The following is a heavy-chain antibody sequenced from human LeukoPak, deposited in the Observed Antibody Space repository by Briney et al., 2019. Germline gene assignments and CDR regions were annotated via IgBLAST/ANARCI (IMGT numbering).Heavy chain of an antibody. J-gene: IGHJ4*02. Sequence: PSETLSLTCAVYGGSFSGYYWSWIRQPPGKGLEWIGEINHSGSTNYNPSLKSRVTISVDTSKNQFSLKLSSVTAADTAVYYCARGWAVRGADYRGQGTLVTVSS. CDR1: GGSFSGYY. CDR2: INHSGST. D-gene: IGHD3-10*01. CDR3: ARGWAVRGADY. V-gene: IGHV4-34*01.